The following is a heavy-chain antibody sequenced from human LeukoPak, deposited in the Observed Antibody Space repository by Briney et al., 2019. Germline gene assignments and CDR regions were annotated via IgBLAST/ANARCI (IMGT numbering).Heavy chain of an antibody. CDR2: ILYDGNNK. CDR1: DLSFSNYG. J-gene: IGHJ6*02. CDR3: AKDRLFGSGLNGPHYYYGMDV. D-gene: IGHD1-26*01. Sequence: PGRSLRLSCAASDLSFSNYGMHWVRQAPGKGLEWVAVILYDGNNKHYAESVKGRFTISRDNSNNMLYLQMNSLRPEDTAVYYCAKDRLFGSGLNGPHYYYGMDVWGQGTTVTVSS. V-gene: IGHV3-30*18.